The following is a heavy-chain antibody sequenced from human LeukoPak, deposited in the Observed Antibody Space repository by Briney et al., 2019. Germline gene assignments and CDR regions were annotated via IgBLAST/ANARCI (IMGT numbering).Heavy chain of an antibody. CDR2: ISGSGGST. Sequence: GGSLRLSCAASGFTFSNYAMNWVRQAPGKGLEWVSAISGSGGSTYYADSVKGRFTISRDNSKNTLYLQMNSLRAEDTAVYSCAKGRAGWSFDYWGQGTLVTVSS. CDR1: GFTFSNYA. J-gene: IGHJ4*02. CDR3: AKGRAGWSFDY. V-gene: IGHV3-23*01. D-gene: IGHD3-3*01.